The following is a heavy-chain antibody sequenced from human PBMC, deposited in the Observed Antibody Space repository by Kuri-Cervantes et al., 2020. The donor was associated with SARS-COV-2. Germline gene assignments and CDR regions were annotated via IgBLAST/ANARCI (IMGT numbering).Heavy chain of an antibody. CDR1: GFTFSSYA. D-gene: IGHD6-13*01. CDR2: ISGSGGST. J-gene: IGHJ5*02. Sequence: GESLKISCAASGFTFSSYAMSWVRQAPGKGLEWVSAISGSGGSTYYADSVKGRFTISRDNAKNSLYLQMNSLRAEDTAVYYCASGGIAAAGTGWFDPWGQGTLVTVSS. CDR3: ASGGIAAAGTGWFDP. V-gene: IGHV3-23*01.